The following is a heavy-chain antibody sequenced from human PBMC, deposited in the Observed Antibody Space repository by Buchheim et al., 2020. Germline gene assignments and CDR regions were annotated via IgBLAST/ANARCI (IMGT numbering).Heavy chain of an antibody. D-gene: IGHD3-22*01. V-gene: IGHV1-46*01. CDR1: GYTFTSYY. J-gene: IGHJ3*02. CDR3: ARRTNLKYYYDSSGSPTSVLKDAFDI. Sequence: QVQLVQSGAEVKKPGASVKVSCKASGYTFTSYYMHWVRQAPGQGLEWMGIINPSGGSTSYAQKFQGRVTMTRETSKSTVYMEPSSLRSEDTAVYYCARRTNLKYYYDSSGSPTSVLKDAFDIWGQGT. CDR2: INPSGGST.